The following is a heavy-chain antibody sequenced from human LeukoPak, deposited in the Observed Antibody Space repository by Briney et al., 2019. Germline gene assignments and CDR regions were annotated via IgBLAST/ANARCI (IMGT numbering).Heavy chain of an antibody. CDR3: ARSALELGYFDY. CDR1: GFTFSSYS. Sequence: GGSLRLSCAASGFTFSSYSRKWVRQAPGKGLEWVSSISSSSSYIYYADSVKGRFTISRDNAKNSLYLQMNSLRAEDTAVYYCARSALELGYFDYWGQGTLVTVSS. CDR2: ISSSSSYI. J-gene: IGHJ4*02. D-gene: IGHD7-27*01. V-gene: IGHV3-21*01.